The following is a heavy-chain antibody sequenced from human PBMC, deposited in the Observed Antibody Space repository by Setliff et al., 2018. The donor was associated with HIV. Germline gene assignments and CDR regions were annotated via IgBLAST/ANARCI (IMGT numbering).Heavy chain of an antibody. CDR2: IYHSGST. CDR3: ARDRPYSGYPD. V-gene: IGHV4-4*02. CDR1: GGSISSSNW. Sequence: SETLSLTCAVSGGSISSSNWWSWVRQPPGKGLEWIGEIYHSGSTNYNPSLKSRVTISVDKSTNKFSLKLISVTAADTAVYYCARDRPYSGYPDWGQGTLVTVSS. J-gene: IGHJ4*02. D-gene: IGHD5-12*01.